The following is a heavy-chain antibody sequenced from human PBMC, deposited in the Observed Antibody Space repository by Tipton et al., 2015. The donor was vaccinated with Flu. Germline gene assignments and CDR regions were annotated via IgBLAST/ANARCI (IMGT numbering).Heavy chain of an antibody. J-gene: IGHJ3*02. Sequence: TLSLTCSISNGSTNNHYWTWIRQPPGKGLEWIGYIYYSGSTNYNPSLKSRVTISVDTSKNQFSLKLSSVTAADTAVYYCVRDYYGSGYDAFDIWGQGTMVTVSS. CDR1: NGSTNNHY. CDR3: VRDYYGSGYDAFDI. V-gene: IGHV4-59*11. CDR2: IYYSGST. D-gene: IGHD3-10*01.